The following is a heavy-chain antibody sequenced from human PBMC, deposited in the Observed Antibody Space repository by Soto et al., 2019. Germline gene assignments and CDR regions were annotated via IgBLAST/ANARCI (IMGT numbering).Heavy chain of an antibody. J-gene: IGHJ4*02. CDR2: INHTGGV. D-gene: IGHD2-2*01. CDR3: ARGEISRDSLEFSTSWFYFDS. V-gene: IGHV4-34*01. CDR1: GGSFRCYY. Sequence: SDTLSLTCAVNGGSFRCYYWSWIRQPPGKWLEWIGEINHTGGVTYKSDLKSRVTILLDKSKNRFSLQLTSVTAADTALYYCARGEISRDSLEFSTSWFYFDSWGQGALVIFSA.